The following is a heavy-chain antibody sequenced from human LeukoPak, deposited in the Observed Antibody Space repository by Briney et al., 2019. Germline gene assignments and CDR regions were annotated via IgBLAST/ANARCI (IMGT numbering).Heavy chain of an antibody. Sequence: PSETLSLTCTVSGGSISSYYWSWIRQSAGKGLEWIGRMCSSGSSNYNPSLKSRITMSVDTSKSEFSLKLTSVTAADTAVYYCARGGRYYYDYYMDVWGKGATVTVSS. CDR1: GGSISSYY. V-gene: IGHV4-4*07. CDR3: ARGGRYYYDYYMDV. CDR2: MCSSGSS. D-gene: IGHD1-26*01. J-gene: IGHJ6*03.